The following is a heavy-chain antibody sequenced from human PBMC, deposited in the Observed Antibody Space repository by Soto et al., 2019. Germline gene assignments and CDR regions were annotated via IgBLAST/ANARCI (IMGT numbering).Heavy chain of an antibody. J-gene: IGHJ5*02. CDR3: AGEFSSTSCYACIGYWFDP. D-gene: IGHD2-2*01. V-gene: IGHV1-69*13. Sequence: GASVKVSCKASGGTFSSYAISWVRQAPGQGLEWMGGIIPIFGTANYAQKFQGRVTITADESTSTAYMELSSLRSEDTAVYYCAGEFSSTSCYACIGYWFDPWGQGTLVTVSS. CDR1: GGTFSSYA. CDR2: IIPIFGTA.